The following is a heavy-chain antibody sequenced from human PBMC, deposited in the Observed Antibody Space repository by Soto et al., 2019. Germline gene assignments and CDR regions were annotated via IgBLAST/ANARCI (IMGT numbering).Heavy chain of an antibody. CDR1: GGSISSYY. J-gene: IGHJ5*02. CDR3: ARHRSDFWFDP. CDR2: IYYSGST. Sequence: SETLSLTCTVSGGSISSYYWSWIRQPPGKGLERIGSIYYSGSTYYNPSLKSRVTVSVDTSKNQFSLKLSSVTAADTAVYYCARHRSDFWFDPWGQGTLVTVS. D-gene: IGHD2-21*02. V-gene: IGHV4-39*01.